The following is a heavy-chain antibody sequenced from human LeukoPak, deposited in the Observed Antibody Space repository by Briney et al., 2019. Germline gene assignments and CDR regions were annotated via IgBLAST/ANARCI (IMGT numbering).Heavy chain of an antibody. CDR2: ISSSSSYI. D-gene: IGHD3-22*01. CDR3: ARVYRITMMPGSGGDAFDI. J-gene: IGHJ3*02. Sequence: GGSLRLSCAASGFTFSSYSMNWVRQAPGKGLEWVSSISSSSSYIYYADSVKGRFTISRDNAKNSLYLQMNSLRAKDTAVYYCARVYRITMMPGSGGDAFDIWGQGTMVTVSS. CDR1: GFTFSSYS. V-gene: IGHV3-21*01.